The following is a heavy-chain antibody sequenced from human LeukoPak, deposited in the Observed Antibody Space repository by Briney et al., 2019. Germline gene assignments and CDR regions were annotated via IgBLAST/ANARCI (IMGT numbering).Heavy chain of an antibody. CDR1: GGSISSYY. J-gene: IGHJ4*02. V-gene: IGHV4-4*07. CDR2: IYTSGST. D-gene: IGHD6-13*01. Sequence: SETLSLTCTVSGGSISSYYWSWIRQPAGKGLEWIGRIYTSGSTNYNPSLKSRVTMSVDTSKNQFSLKVSSVTAADTAVYYCAKELYSSSWSNYFDYWGQGTLVTVSS. CDR3: AKELYSSSWSNYFDY.